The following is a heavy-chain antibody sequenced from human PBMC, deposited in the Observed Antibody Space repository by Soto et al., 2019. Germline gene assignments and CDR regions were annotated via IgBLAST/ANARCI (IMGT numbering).Heavy chain of an antibody. J-gene: IGHJ4*02. CDR1: GGSITSAFYY. CDR3: ARSSIEPRVFMYPFDS. Sequence: PSETLSLTCIVSGGSITSAFYYWGWVRQTPGKGLEWIGSTHYKGSTYYNPSLYRRITTSVDASKSQFSLKLTSVTAADTAVYYCARSSIEPRVFMYPFDSWGQGTLVTVSS. D-gene: IGHD6-6*01. V-gene: IGHV4-39*01. CDR2: THYKGST.